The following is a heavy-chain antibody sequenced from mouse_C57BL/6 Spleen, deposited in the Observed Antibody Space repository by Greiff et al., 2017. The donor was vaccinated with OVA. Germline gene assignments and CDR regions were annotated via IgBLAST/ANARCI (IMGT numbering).Heavy chain of an antibody. CDR1: GYAFTNYL. J-gene: IGHJ4*01. CDR3: ARQLRYAMDY. D-gene: IGHD3-2*02. CDR2: INPGSGGT. V-gene: IGHV1-54*01. Sequence: QVQLQQSGAELVRPGTSVTVSCKASGYAFTNYLIEWVKQRPGQGLEWIGVINPGSGGTNYNEKFKGKATLTADKSSSTAYMQLSSLTSEDSAVYFCARQLRYAMDYWGQGTSVTVSS.